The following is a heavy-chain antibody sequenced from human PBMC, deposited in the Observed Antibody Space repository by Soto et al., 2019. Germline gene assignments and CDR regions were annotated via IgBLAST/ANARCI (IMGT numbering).Heavy chain of an antibody. J-gene: IGHJ5*01. V-gene: IGHV3-72*01. CDR1: GFTFSDHY. CDR3: VRGYNSFDS. CDR2: SRNKASSYTT. Sequence: EVQLVESGGGLVQPGGSLRLSCVVSGFTFSDHYMDWVRQSPGSGLEWLARSRNKASSYTTKYGASAEGRFTISRDVSKNSLYLQMDSLKTEDTAVYFCVRGYNSFDSWGQGTLVTVSS.